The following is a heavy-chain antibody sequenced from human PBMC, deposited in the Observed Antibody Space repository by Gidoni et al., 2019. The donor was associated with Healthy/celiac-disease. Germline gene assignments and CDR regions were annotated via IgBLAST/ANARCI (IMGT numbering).Heavy chain of an antibody. D-gene: IGHD5-12*01. Sequence: QVQLVQSGAEVKTPWASVKVSCKASGYTFTSYYMHWVRQAPGQGLEWMGIIKPSGGSTSYAQKFQGRVTMTRDTSTSTVYMELSSLRSEDTAVYYCARERRWLQLPSNWGQGTLVTVSS. CDR2: IKPSGGST. CDR3: ARERRWLQLPSN. V-gene: IGHV1-46*01. CDR1: GYTFTSYY. J-gene: IGHJ4*02.